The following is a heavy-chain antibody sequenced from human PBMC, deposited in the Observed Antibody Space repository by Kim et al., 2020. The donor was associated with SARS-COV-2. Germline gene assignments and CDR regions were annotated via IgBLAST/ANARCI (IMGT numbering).Heavy chain of an antibody. CDR1: GYTLTELS. Sequence: ASVKVSCKVSGYTLTELSMHWVRQAPGKGLEWMGGFDPEDGETIYAQKFQGRVTMTEDTSTDTAYMELSSLRSEDTAVYYCATDYITMVRGVIYAEYFQHWGQGTLVTVSS. V-gene: IGHV1-24*01. D-gene: IGHD3-10*01. J-gene: IGHJ1*01. CDR2: FDPEDGET. CDR3: ATDYITMVRGVIYAEYFQH.